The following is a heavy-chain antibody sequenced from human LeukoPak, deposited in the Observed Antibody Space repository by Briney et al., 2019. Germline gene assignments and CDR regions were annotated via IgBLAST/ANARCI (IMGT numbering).Heavy chain of an antibody. CDR2: IYYAGST. CDR1: GGSISSFY. J-gene: IGHJ4*02. CDR3: VRGRENYGSEDY. Sequence: PSETLSLTYSVSGGSISSFYWSWIRQPPGKGLEWLGYIYYAGSTNYDPSLKSRVTMSVDASKNQFSLTLNSVTAADTAVYYCVRGRENYGSEDYWGQGTLVTVSS. D-gene: IGHD3-10*01. V-gene: IGHV4-59*01.